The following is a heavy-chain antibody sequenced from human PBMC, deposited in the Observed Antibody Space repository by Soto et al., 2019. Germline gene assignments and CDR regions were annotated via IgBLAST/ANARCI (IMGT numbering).Heavy chain of an antibody. V-gene: IGHV4-34*01. CDR1: GGSFSGYY. Sequence: SETLSLTCAVYGGSFSGYYWSWIRQPPGKGLEWIGEINHSGSTNYNPSLKSRVTISVDTSKNQFSLKLSSVTAADTAVYYCARVSGKLIAARSYYFDYWGQGTLVTVSS. CDR2: INHSGST. J-gene: IGHJ4*02. D-gene: IGHD6-6*01. CDR3: ARVSGKLIAARSYYFDY.